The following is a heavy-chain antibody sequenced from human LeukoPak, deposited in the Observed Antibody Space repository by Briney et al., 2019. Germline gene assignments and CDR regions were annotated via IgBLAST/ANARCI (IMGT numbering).Heavy chain of an antibody. Sequence: PSETLSLTCAVSGGSISSSNWWSWVRQPPGKGLEWIGEIYHSGSTNYNPSLKSRVTISVDKSKNQFSLKLSSVTAADTAVYYCARRPRIAAAETFDYWGQGTLVTVSS. CDR3: ARRPRIAAAETFDY. V-gene: IGHV4-4*02. CDR2: IYHSGST. J-gene: IGHJ4*02. D-gene: IGHD6-13*01. CDR1: GGSISSSNW.